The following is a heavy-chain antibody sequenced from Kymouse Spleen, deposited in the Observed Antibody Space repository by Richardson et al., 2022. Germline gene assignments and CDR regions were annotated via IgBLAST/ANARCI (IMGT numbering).Heavy chain of an antibody. V-gene: IGHV1-69*05. D-gene: IGHD1-26*01. CDR3: ARRRGSYYLPSTTTTVWTS. Sequence: QVQLVQSGAEVKKPGSSVKVSCKASGGTFSSYAISWVRQAPGQGLEWMGGIIPIFGTANYAQKFQGRVTITTDESTSTAYMELSSLRSEDTAVYYCARRRGSYYLPSTTTTVWTSGAKGPRSPSPQ. J-gene: IGHJ6*02. CDR1: GGTFSSYA. CDR2: IIPIFGTA.